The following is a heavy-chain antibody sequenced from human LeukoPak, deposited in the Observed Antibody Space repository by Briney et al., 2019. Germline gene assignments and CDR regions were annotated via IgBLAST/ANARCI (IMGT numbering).Heavy chain of an antibody. CDR3: AYRTTAHYYYYYMDV. Sequence: AASVNVSCKASGYTFTSYAMHWVRQAPGQRLEWMGWINAGNGNTKYSQKFQDRVTITRDTSASTAYMELSGLRSEDTAVYYCAYRTTAHYYYYYMDVWGKGTTVTVSS. D-gene: IGHD2/OR15-2a*01. CDR1: GYTFTSYA. V-gene: IGHV1-3*01. J-gene: IGHJ6*03. CDR2: INAGNGNT.